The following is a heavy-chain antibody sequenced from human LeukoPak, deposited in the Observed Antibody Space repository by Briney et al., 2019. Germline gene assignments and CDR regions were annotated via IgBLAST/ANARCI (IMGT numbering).Heavy chain of an antibody. Sequence: GGSLRLSCAASGFTVSNCWMSWVRQAPGKGLEWVANMKPDGSEKNYVDSVKGRFTISRDNAKNSLYLQMNSLRAEDTAVYCCARSFDYVWGRDWGQGTLVTVSS. V-gene: IGHV3-7*01. J-gene: IGHJ4*02. CDR2: MKPDGSEK. CDR3: ARSFDYVWGRD. D-gene: IGHD3-16*01. CDR1: GFTVSNCW.